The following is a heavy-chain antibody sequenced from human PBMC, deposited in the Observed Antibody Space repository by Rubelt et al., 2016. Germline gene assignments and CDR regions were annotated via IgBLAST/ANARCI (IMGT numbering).Heavy chain of an antibody. CDR2: ISYDGSEK. CDR1: GFTFSSYA. CDR3: ARARAMDISSYYGLDV. Sequence: QVQLVESGGGVVQPGRSLRLSCAASGFTFSSYAMHWVRQAPGKGLEWVAVISYDGSEKYYADSVKDRFTISRDNSKYTVYLQMNSVRAEEMAIYYWARARAMDISSYYGLDVWGQGTTVTVSS. D-gene: IGHD5-12*01. J-gene: IGHJ6*02. V-gene: IGHV3-30*04.